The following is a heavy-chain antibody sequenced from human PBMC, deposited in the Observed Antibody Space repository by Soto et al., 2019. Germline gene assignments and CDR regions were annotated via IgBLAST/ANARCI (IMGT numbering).Heavy chain of an antibody. J-gene: IGHJ4*02. CDR2: IIPIFGTA. D-gene: IGHD2-15*01. Sequence: QVQLVQSGAEVKKPGSSVKVSCKASGGTFSSYAISWVRQAPGQGLEWMGGIIPIFGTANYAQKFQGRVTFTGDDSTSTAYMELGSLRCGDTAVYYCARESRYCGGGSCFSPPGFDSWGQGPLVPVPS. CDR1: GGTFSSYA. CDR3: ARESRYCGGGSCFSPPGFDS. V-gene: IGHV1-69*12.